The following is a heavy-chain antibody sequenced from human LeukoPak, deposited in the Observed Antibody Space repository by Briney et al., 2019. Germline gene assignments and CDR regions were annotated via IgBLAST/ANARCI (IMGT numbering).Heavy chain of an antibody. V-gene: IGHV3-7*01. CDR1: GFTFSSYW. CDR2: IKLNVSET. CDR3: ARPLRESGYFYFDN. D-gene: IGHD3-3*01. Sequence: PGGSLRLSCAASGFTFSSYWMTWVRQAPGKGLEWVANIKLNVSETYYVDSVRGRFTISRDNTKNSLYLQMNSLRAEDTAIYYCARPLRESGYFYFDNWGQGTLVTVSS. J-gene: IGHJ4*02.